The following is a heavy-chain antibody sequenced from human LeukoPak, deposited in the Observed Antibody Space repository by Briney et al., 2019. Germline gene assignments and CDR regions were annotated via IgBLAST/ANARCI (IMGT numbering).Heavy chain of an antibody. CDR1: GGSVASTGCY. Sequence: SETLSLTCTVSGGSVASTGCYWGWIRQSPGKGLEWIGSAYYTGDIYSTPSLKSRLTISVDTSKTPFALTLTSVTAADTAVYSCGRHVSNGWDYHYGLDVWGQGTTVTVSS. CDR2: AYYTGDI. D-gene: IGHD6-19*01. V-gene: IGHV4-39*01. J-gene: IGHJ6*02. CDR3: GRHVSNGWDYHYGLDV.